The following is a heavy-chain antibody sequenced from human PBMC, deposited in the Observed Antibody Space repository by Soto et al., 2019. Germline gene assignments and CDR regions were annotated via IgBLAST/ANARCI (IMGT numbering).Heavy chain of an antibody. Sequence: QMHLMESGGGVVQPGRSLRLSCAAAGFSFRNYAMHWVRQAPGKGLEWVATISHDGRVLYYGDAMGGRFTISRDNSKSTVYLQVNSLSIEDTAVYSCARDLSMGGFDPWGQGTLVNVSS. V-gene: IGHV3-30*03. CDR1: GFSFRNYA. CDR3: ARDLSMGGFDP. D-gene: IGHD3-16*01. J-gene: IGHJ5*02. CDR2: ISHDGRVL.